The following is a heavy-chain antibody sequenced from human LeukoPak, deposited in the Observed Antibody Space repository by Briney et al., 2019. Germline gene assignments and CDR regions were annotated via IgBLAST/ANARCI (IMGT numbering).Heavy chain of an antibody. CDR3: AQTGDKYGSFEY. CDR1: GFTFNTSG. CDR2: IFYDGSNK. D-gene: IGHD3-10*01. Sequence: GGSLRLSCAATGFTFNTSGMHWVRQAPGKGLEWVALIFYDGSNKYFADSVKGRFTISRDNSKSMLYLQMNSLRAEDTAVYYCAQTGDKYGSFEYWGQGTLVTVSS. V-gene: IGHV3-33*01. J-gene: IGHJ4*02.